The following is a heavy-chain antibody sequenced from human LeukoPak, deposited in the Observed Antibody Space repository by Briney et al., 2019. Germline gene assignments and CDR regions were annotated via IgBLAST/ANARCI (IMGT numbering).Heavy chain of an antibody. V-gene: IGHV1-18*01. Sequence: ASVKVSCKSSGYTFSIYGFTWVRHAPGQGLEWMGWISAYNGKTLYAEKFQGRVTMTTDTATSTVYMELRSLRSDDTAVYYCARVSYLRPSDYMDVWGKGTTVTVSS. J-gene: IGHJ6*03. CDR1: GYTFSIYG. CDR2: ISAYNGKT. D-gene: IGHD1-26*01. CDR3: ARVSYLRPSDYMDV.